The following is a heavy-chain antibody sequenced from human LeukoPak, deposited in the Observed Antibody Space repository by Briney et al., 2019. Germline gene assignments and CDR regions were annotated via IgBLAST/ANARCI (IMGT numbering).Heavy chain of an antibody. CDR3: HLVRGGGYFDY. V-gene: IGHV4-34*01. CDR2: INHSGDT. D-gene: IGHD3-10*01. CDR1: GGSFSGFY. J-gene: IGHJ4*02. Sequence: SETLSLTCAVYGGSFSGFYWSWIRQSPGKGLEWIGEINHSGDTNYNPSLKSRLTISVDTSKNHVSLNLSSVTAVDTAVYYCHLVRGGGYFDYWGQGILVTVSS.